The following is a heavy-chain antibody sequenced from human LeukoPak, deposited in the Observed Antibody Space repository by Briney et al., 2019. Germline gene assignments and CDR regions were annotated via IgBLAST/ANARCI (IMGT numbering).Heavy chain of an antibody. D-gene: IGHD1-26*01. Sequence: GASVKVSCKASGYTFTSYGISWVRQAPGQGLEWMGGIIPIFGTANYAQKFQGRVTITTDESTSTAYMELSSLRSEDTAVYYCARAPGSYLYGVGFTLDAFDIWGQGTMVTVSS. CDR2: IIPIFGTA. V-gene: IGHV1-69*05. CDR1: GYTFTSYG. J-gene: IGHJ3*02. CDR3: ARAPGSYLYGVGFTLDAFDI.